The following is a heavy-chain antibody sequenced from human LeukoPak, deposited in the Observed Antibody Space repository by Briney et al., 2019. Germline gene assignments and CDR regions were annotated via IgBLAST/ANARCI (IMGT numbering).Heavy chain of an antibody. J-gene: IGHJ6*02. CDR2: ISAYNGNT. CDR3: AGGSGYYSDYYYYYGMDV. V-gene: IGHV1-18*01. D-gene: IGHD3-22*01. Sequence: ASVKVSCEASGYTFTSYGISWVRQAPGQGLEWMGWISAYNGNTNYAQKLQGRVTMTTDTSTSTAYMELRSLRSDDTAVYYCAGGSGYYSDYYYYYGMDVWGQGTTVTVSS. CDR1: GYTFTSYG.